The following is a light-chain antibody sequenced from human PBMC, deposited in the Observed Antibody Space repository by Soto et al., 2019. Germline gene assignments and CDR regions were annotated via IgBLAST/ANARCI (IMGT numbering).Light chain of an antibody. CDR2: DAS. J-gene: IGKJ1*01. V-gene: IGKV3-11*01. CDR1: QSVSSY. Sequence: EIVLTQSPATLSLSPGERATLSCRASQSVSSYLAWYQQKPGQAPRLLIYDASNRATGIPARFSGSGSGTDFTLTISSLEPEDFAVYYCQQRSSWPSWTFGQGTKVDIK. CDR3: QQRSSWPSWT.